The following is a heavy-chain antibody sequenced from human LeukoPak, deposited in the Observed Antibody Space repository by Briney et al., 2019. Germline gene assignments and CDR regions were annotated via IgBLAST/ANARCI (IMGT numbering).Heavy chain of an antibody. Sequence: PGRSLRLSCAASGFTFSTYAMHWVRQAPGKGLEWVALIWYDGSNKYYADSVKGRFTISRDNSKNTLYLQMNSPRAGDTAVYYCARAAWFGELSTDDAFDIWGQGTMVTVSS. D-gene: IGHD3-10*01. J-gene: IGHJ3*02. CDR3: ARAAWFGELSTDDAFDI. V-gene: IGHV3-33*01. CDR2: IWYDGSNK. CDR1: GFTFSTYA.